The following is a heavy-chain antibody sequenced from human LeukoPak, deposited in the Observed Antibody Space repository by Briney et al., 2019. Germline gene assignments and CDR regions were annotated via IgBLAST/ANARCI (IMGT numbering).Heavy chain of an antibody. D-gene: IGHD2-2*01. V-gene: IGHV4-34*01. Sequence: PSETLFLTCAVYGGSFSGYYWSWIRQPPGQGLEWMGEINHSGSTNYNPSLKSRVTISVDTSKNQFSLKLSSVTAADTAVYYCARANIVVVPARVGWFDPWGQGTLVTVSS. CDR3: ARANIVVVPARVGWFDP. CDR2: INHSGST. CDR1: GGSFSGYY. J-gene: IGHJ5*02.